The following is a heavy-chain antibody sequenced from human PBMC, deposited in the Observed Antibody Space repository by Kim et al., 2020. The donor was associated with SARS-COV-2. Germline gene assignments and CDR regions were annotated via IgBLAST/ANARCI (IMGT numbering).Heavy chain of an antibody. Sequence: GGSLRLSCAASGFTFSTYAMSWVRQAPGRGLEWVSIIGDDGENTYYADSVKGRFTISRDNSRNTLSLQMSSLRAEDTAVYYCARGALRRTGMYTWGQG. CDR2: IGDDGENT. CDR1: GFTFSTYA. J-gene: IGHJ3*02. CDR3: ARGALRRTGMYT. V-gene: IGHV3-23*01.